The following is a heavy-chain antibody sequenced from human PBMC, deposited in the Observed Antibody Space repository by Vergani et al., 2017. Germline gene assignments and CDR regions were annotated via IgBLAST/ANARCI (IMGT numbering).Heavy chain of an antibody. CDR2: IKSTFDRVTT. Sequence: EVQLVESGGGIVKPGGSLRLSCVASGFSFRNAWMNWVRRTPGKGLEWVGRIKSTFDRVTTDYAAAVKGRFTISRDDSNNTLFLQMNGLKTEDIGVYYCTTDPRDCGDGSCYWLRDHHYYGMDVWGQGTTVTVSS. J-gene: IGHJ6*02. CDR1: GFSFRNAW. CDR3: TTDPRDCGDGSCYWLRDHHYYGMDV. D-gene: IGHD2-21*01. V-gene: IGHV3-15*07.